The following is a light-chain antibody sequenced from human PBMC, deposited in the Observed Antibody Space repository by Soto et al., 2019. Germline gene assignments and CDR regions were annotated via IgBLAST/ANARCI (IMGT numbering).Light chain of an antibody. Sequence: EIVLTQSPGTLSLSPGERATLSCRASQRVSNNYLAWYQQNPGQAPRLLIDGASNRATGIPDRFSGSGSGTDFTLTISRLEPEDFAVYYCQQYGSSLFTFGPGTKVDF. CDR1: QRVSNNY. V-gene: IGKV3-20*01. J-gene: IGKJ3*01. CDR3: QQYGSSLFT. CDR2: GAS.